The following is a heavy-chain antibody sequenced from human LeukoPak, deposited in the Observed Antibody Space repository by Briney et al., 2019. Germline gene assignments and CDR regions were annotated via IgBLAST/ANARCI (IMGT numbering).Heavy chain of an antibody. Sequence: SETLSLTCTVSDGSISGYYWSWIRQPPGKGLEWIGEINHSGSTNYNPSLKSRVSISIDTSKNQFSLKLSSVTAADTAVYYCASLVVVAATPNDAFDIWGQGTMVTVSS. CDR3: ASLVVVAATPNDAFDI. V-gene: IGHV4-34*01. CDR2: INHSGST. D-gene: IGHD2-15*01. CDR1: DGSISGYY. J-gene: IGHJ3*02.